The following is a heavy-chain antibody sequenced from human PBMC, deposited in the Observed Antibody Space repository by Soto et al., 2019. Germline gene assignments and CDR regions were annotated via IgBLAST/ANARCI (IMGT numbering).Heavy chain of an antibody. Sequence: QVQLQESGPGLVKPSQTLSLTCTVSGGSISSGDYYWSWIRQPPGQGLEWIGYIYYSWSTYYNRSLKSRVTISVDTSKNQFSLKLSSVTAADTAVYYCAREAYGHPPSFDLWGRGTLVTVSS. CDR2: IYYSWST. CDR3: AREAYGHPPSFDL. J-gene: IGHJ2*01. CDR1: GGSISSGDYY. V-gene: IGHV4-30-4*01. D-gene: IGHD4-17*01.